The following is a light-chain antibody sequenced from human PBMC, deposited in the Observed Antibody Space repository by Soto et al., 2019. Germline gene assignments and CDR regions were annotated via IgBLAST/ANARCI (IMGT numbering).Light chain of an antibody. J-gene: IGLJ3*02. CDR1: ASDIGYYNF. CDR3: ATYTGTDTPWV. V-gene: IGLV2-14*03. Sequence: QSALTQPASVSGSLGQSITISCTGAASDIGYYNFVSWYQQHPATAPKLIIYDVSHRPSGISFRISGSKSGNTPSLPISGLRAEDEAAYYCATYTGTDTPWVFGGGTKLTVL. CDR2: DVS.